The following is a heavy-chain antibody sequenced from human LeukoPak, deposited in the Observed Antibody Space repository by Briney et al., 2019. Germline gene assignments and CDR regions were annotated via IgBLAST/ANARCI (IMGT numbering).Heavy chain of an antibody. Sequence: GESLRISCKGSGYIFTSYWITWLRQMPGKGLEWMGMIDPTDSYTNYSPSFQGHVTISTDKSISTAYLQWSSLKASDTAIYYCARRGRSSSNFDFWGQGTLVSVSS. D-gene: IGHD6-6*01. CDR3: ARRGRSSSNFDF. CDR1: GYIFTSYW. J-gene: IGHJ4*02. CDR2: IDPTDSYT. V-gene: IGHV5-10-1*01.